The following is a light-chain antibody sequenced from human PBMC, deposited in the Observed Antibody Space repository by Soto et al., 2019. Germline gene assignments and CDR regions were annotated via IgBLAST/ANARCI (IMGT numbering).Light chain of an antibody. J-gene: IGKJ1*01. CDR3: QLSYSSTWS. V-gene: IGKV1-39*01. Sequence: DIQMSQSPSSLSASVGDRVTITCRASQSISSYLNWYQQKPGKAPKLLIYAASSLQSGVPSRFSGSGSGTEFTLTICSLQREDFATYYCQLSYSSTWSFGQGTKVDIK. CDR2: AAS. CDR1: QSISSY.